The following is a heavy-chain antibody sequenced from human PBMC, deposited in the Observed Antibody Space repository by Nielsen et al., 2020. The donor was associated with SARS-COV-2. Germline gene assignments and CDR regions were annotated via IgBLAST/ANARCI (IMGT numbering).Heavy chain of an antibody. D-gene: IGHD4-17*01. V-gene: IGHV3-15*01. Sequence: GESLKISCAASGFTFRDTWMSWVRQAPGKGPEWVARIKSYASGGTTDYAAPVKGRFTISRDDTKGTLDLQMNSLRIEDTAVYYCVTEDYGDRDGNAWLMNGHFDAFDIWGQGTMVTVSS. CDR1: GFTFRDTW. CDR2: IKSYASGGTT. CDR3: VTEDYGDRDGNAWLMNGHFDAFDI. J-gene: IGHJ3*02.